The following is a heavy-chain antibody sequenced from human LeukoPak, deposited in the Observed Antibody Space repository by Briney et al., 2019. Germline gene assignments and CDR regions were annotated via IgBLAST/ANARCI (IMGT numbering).Heavy chain of an antibody. CDR1: GGSISSGDYY. CDR2: IYYSGST. D-gene: IGHD3-3*01. V-gene: IGHV4-30-4*08. J-gene: IGHJ4*02. Sequence: SETLSLTCTVSGGSISSGDYYWSWSRQPPGKGLEWIGYIYYSGSTYYNPSLKSRVTISVDTSKNQFSLKLSSVTAADTAVYYCARDRSYQKGFWSRYSYYFDYWGQGTLVTVSS. CDR3: ARDRSYQKGFWSRYSYYFDY.